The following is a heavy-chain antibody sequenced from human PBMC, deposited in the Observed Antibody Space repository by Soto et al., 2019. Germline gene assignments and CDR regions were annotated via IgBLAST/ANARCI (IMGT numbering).Heavy chain of an antibody. D-gene: IGHD3-16*01. CDR1: NGSITSGNW. V-gene: IGHV4-4*02. CDR2: IYQTGST. CDR3: ARVWGASASIAGWFGP. J-gene: IGHJ5*02. Sequence: QVQLQESGPGLVKPSGTLSLTCAVSNGSITSGNWRRWVRQPPGKGLEWIGDIYQTGSTNYNPSLSSRVIISVDKSKNNFSLSLSYVTAADTAVYFCARVWGASASIAGWFGPWGRGILVTVSS.